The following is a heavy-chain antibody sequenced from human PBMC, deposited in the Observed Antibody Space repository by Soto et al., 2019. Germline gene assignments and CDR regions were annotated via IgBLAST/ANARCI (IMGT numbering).Heavy chain of an antibody. V-gene: IGHV4-39*01. CDR1: GGSISSSSYY. J-gene: IGHJ4*02. D-gene: IGHD2-2*01. CDR2: IYYSGST. CDR3: AISVIVPEARDY. Sequence: QLQLQESGPGLVKPSETLSLTCTVSGGSISSSSYYWGWIRQPPGKGLEWIGSIYYSGSTYYNPSLKSRLTMSVDTSKNQFSLQLSSVTAADTAVYFCAISVIVPEARDYWGQGTLVTVSS.